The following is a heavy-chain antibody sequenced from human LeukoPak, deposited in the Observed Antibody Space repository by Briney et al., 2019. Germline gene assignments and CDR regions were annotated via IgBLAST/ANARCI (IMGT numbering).Heavy chain of an antibody. J-gene: IGHJ4*02. CDR1: GGSVSSDNSY. Sequence: SETLSLTCTVSGGSVSSDNSYWNWIRQPAGKGLEWIGCIYADGDSTYNPSLKSRVTISVDTSKNQFSLRLTSMTAADTAVYYCARGYYYRSWGQGTLVTVSS. CDR3: ARGYYYRS. D-gene: IGHD3-10*01. V-gene: IGHV4-61*02. CDR2: IYADGDS.